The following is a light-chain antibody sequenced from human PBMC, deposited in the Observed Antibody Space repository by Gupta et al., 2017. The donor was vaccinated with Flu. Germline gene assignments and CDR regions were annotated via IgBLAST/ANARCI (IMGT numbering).Light chain of an antibody. V-gene: IGKV3-15*01. CDR2: GAS. J-gene: IGKJ2*01. Sequence: SPATLSVSPGERATRSCRASQSVSSNLAWYQQKPGQAPRLLIYGASTRATGIPARFSGSGSGTEFTLTISSLQPEDFAVYYCQQYNNWVTFGQGTKLEIK. CDR3: QQYNNWVT. CDR1: QSVSSN.